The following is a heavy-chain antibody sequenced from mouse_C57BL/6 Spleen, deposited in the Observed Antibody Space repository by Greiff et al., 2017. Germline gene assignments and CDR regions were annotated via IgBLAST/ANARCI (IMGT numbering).Heavy chain of an antibody. J-gene: IGHJ4*01. CDR1: GYSITSGYY. CDR3: AREIYYDYDGYAMDY. CDR2: ISYDGSN. Sequence: EVKVEESGPGLVKPSQSLSLTCSVTGYSITSGYYWNWIRQLPGNKLEWMGYISYDGSNNYNPSLKNRISITRDTSKNQFFLKLNSVTTEDTATYYCAREIYYDYDGYAMDYWGQGTSVTVSS. V-gene: IGHV3-6*01. D-gene: IGHD2-4*01.